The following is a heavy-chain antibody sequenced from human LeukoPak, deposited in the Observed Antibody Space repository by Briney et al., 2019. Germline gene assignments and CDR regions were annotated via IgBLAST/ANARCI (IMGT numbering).Heavy chain of an antibody. CDR3: ARDLSGKYYDSSGYRVGYYFDY. D-gene: IGHD3-22*01. CDR1: GFTFSSYS. CDR2: ISSSSSYI. Sequence: GGSLRLSCAASGFTFSSYSMNWVRQAPGKGLEWVSSISSSSSYIYYADSVKGRFTISRDNAKNSLYLQMNSLRAEDTAVYYCARDLSGKYYDSSGYRVGYYFDYWGQGTLVTVSS. J-gene: IGHJ4*02. V-gene: IGHV3-21*01.